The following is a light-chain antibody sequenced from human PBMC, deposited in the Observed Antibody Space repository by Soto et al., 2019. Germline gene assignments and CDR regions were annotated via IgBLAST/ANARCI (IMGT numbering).Light chain of an antibody. CDR3: QQYTTYPLT. Sequence: DIQMTQSPSTLSASVGDRVTITCRASESISSWLAWYQQKPGTAPNLLIYKASSLQSGVPSRFSGGGSGTEFTLTISSLQPDDFATYYCQQYTTYPLTFGGGTKVEIK. V-gene: IGKV1-5*03. J-gene: IGKJ4*01. CDR1: ESISSW. CDR2: KAS.